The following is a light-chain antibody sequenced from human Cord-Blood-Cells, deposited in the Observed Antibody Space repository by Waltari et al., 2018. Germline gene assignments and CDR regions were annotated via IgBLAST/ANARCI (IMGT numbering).Light chain of an antibody. CDR2: DVS. CDR1: SRDVGGYNY. V-gene: IGLV2-14*01. J-gene: IGLJ1*01. Sequence: QSALTQPASVSGSPGQSITISCTGTSRDVGGYNYVSLYQQHPGKAPKLMIYDVSNRPSGVSNRFSGSKSGNTASLTISGLQAEDEADYYCSSYTSSSTLYVFGTGTKVTVL. CDR3: SSYTSSSTLYV.